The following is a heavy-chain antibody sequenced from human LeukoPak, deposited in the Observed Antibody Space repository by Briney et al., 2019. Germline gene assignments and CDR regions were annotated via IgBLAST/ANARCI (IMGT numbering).Heavy chain of an antibody. CDR1: GFTFSTYW. Sequence: GGFLRLSCAASGFTFSTYWMHWVRQAPGKLVVFVSRINGEGRSTSHADSVKGLFTISRDNAKNTLYLQMNSLRAEDTAVYYCAREANSGYSSGDDAFDIWGQGTMVTVSS. CDR2: INGEGRST. D-gene: IGHD6-19*01. V-gene: IGHV3-74*01. J-gene: IGHJ3*02. CDR3: AREANSGYSSGDDAFDI.